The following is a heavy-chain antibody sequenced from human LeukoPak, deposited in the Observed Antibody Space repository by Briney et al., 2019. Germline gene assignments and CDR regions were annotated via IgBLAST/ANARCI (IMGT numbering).Heavy chain of an antibody. CDR3: ARLGDLDYDFWSGYYTWFDP. J-gene: IGHJ5*02. V-gene: IGHV4-59*12. CDR1: GGSISSYY. CDR2: IYYSGST. Sequence: KSSETLSLTCTVSGGSISSYYWSWIRQPPGKGLEWIGYIYYSGSTNYNPSLKSRVTISVDTSKNQFSLKLSSVTAADTAVYYCARLGDLDYDFWSGYYTWFDPWGQGTLVTVSS. D-gene: IGHD3-3*01.